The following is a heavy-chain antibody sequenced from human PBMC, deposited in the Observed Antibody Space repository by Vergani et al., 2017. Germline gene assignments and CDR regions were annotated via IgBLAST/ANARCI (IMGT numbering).Heavy chain of an antibody. CDR3: ARDLTYNWNSGLGY. CDR2: ISYDGRNK. Sequence: VQLLESGGGLVQPGRSLRLSCAASGFTFSSYGMHWVRQAPGKGLEWVAIISYDGRNKNYADSVKGRFTISRDNSKNTLYLQMNSLRAEDTAVYYCARDLTYNWNSGLGYWGQGTLVTVSS. J-gene: IGHJ4*02. V-gene: IGHV3-30*03. D-gene: IGHD1-7*01. CDR1: GFTFSSYG.